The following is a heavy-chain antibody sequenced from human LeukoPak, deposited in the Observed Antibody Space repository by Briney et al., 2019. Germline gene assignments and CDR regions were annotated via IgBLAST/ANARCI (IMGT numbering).Heavy chain of an antibody. V-gene: IGHV4-4*02. Sequence: SETLSLTCTVSGGSISSSNWWSWVRQPPGKGLEWIGEIYHSGSTNYNPSLKSRVTISVDKSKNQFSLKLSSVTAADTAVYYCARVRGYSGYDLFDYWGQGTLVTVSS. CDR3: ARVRGYSGYDLFDY. J-gene: IGHJ4*02. CDR2: IYHSGST. D-gene: IGHD5-12*01. CDR1: GGSISSSNW.